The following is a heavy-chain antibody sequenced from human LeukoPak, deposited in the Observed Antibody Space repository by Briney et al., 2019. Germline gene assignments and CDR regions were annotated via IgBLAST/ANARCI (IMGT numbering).Heavy chain of an antibody. CDR2: IYCSGST. J-gene: IGHJ4*02. D-gene: IGHD3-3*01. Sequence: PSETLSLTCTVSGGSISSSSYYWGWIRQPPGKGLEWIGSIYCSGSTYYNPSLKSRVTISVDTSKNQFSLKLSSVTAADTAVYYCARTNSDYDFWSGYSQSLGYWGQGTLVTVSS. CDR1: GGSISSSSYY. V-gene: IGHV4-39*01. CDR3: ARTNSDYDFWSGYSQSLGY.